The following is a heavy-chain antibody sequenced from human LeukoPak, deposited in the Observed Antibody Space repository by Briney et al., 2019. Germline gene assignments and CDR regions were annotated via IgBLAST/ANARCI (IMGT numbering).Heavy chain of an antibody. J-gene: IGHJ4*02. CDR1: GVSISSSSYY. D-gene: IGHD6-13*01. CDR3: AGLNIAAAAGVDY. Sequence: PSETLSLTCTVSGVSISSSSYYWGWIRQPPGKGLEWIGSIYYSGSTYYNPSLKSRVTISVDTSKNQFSLKLSSVTAADTAVYYCAGLNIAAAAGVDYWGQGTLVTVSS. CDR2: IYYSGST. V-gene: IGHV4-39*07.